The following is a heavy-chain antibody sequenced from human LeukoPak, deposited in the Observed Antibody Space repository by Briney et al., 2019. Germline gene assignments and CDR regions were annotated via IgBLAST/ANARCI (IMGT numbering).Heavy chain of an antibody. CDR2: IYYTGRT. V-gene: IGHV4-59*01. Sequence: SETLSLTCTVSGGSISSYYWSWIRQPPGKGLEWIGYIYYTGRTKYNPSVQSRVTISVDTSKNQFSLNLRSVTSADTAVYFCTRVSIHGDSDYWGQGTLVTVSS. CDR3: TRVSIHGDSDY. CDR1: GGSISSYY. J-gene: IGHJ4*02.